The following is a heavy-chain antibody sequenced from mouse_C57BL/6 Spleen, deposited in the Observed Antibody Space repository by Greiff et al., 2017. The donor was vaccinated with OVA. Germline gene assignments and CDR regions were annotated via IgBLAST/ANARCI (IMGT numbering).Heavy chain of an antibody. CDR1: GYTFTSYW. CDR2: IDPSDSYT. D-gene: IGHD3-2*02. Sequence: QQSCKASGYTFTSYWMHWVKQRPGQGLEWIGEIDPSDSYTNYNQKFKGKSTLTVDKSSSTAYMQLSSLTSEDSAVYYCARSDSSGYGFAYWGQGTLVTVSA. CDR3: ARSDSSGYGFAY. J-gene: IGHJ3*01. V-gene: IGHV1-69*01.